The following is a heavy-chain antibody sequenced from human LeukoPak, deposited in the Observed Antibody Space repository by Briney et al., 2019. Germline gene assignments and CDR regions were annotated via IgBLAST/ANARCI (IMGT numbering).Heavy chain of an antibody. V-gene: IGHV3-48*01. D-gene: IGHD1-14*01. CDR1: GFTFSSYS. CDR3: ARVRRDLHYYYYMDV. Sequence: PGGSLRLSCAASGFTFSSYSMNWVRQAPGKGLEWVSYISSSSSTIYYADSVKGRFTISRDNAKNSLYLQMNSLRAEDTAVYYCARVRRDLHYYYYMDVWGKGTTVTVSS. CDR2: ISSSSSTI. J-gene: IGHJ6*03.